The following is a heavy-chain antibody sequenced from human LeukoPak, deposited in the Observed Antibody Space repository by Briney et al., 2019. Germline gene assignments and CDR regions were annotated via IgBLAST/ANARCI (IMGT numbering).Heavy chain of an antibody. CDR3: AEASGSPYYFDY. V-gene: IGHV3-23*01. Sequence: PGGSLRLSCAASGFTFSNFAMSWVRQAPGKGLECVSLISANGGATYYADSVKGRFTISRDNSKSTLYLQMNSLRADDTAVYYCAEASGSPYYFDYWGQGTLVTVSS. CDR2: ISANGGAT. J-gene: IGHJ4*02. D-gene: IGHD3-10*01. CDR1: GFTFSNFA.